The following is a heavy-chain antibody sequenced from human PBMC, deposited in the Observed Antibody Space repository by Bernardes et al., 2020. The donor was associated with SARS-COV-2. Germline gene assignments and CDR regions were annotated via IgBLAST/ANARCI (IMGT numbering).Heavy chain of an antibody. J-gene: IGHJ6*02. Sequence: GGSPRISCSAPGFPFTTFWMDLGRQAPRRGLVLVSRITPGGGSTDYADSVKGRFTISRDNAKNILYLQMHSLRVEDTGVYYCSTGGNGANAPGMDVWGQGTTVTVSS. D-gene: IGHD1-1*01. CDR2: ITPGGGST. CDR1: GFPFTTFW. CDR3: STGGNGANAPGMDV. V-gene: IGHV3-74*01.